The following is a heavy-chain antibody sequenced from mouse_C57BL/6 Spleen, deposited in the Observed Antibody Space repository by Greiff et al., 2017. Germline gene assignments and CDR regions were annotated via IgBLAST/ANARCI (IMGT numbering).Heavy chain of an antibody. CDR1: GFTFSDYG. V-gene: IGHV5-17*01. CDR2: ISSGSSNI. J-gene: IGHJ1*03. CDR3: AKGHWYFDV. Sequence: EVMLVESGGGLVKPGGSLKLSCAASGFTFSDYGMHWVRQAPEKGLEWVAYISSGSSNIYYADTVKGRITITRDNAKNTLFLHMTSLRSEDTTMYYCAKGHWYFDVWGTGTTVTVSS.